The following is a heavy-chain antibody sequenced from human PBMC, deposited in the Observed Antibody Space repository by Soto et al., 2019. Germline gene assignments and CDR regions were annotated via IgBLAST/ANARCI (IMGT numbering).Heavy chain of an antibody. CDR2: ISSSGTGI. CDR3: ARAYSDAFDI. D-gene: IGHD2-15*01. CDR1: GFTFRYYY. Sequence: GGSLRLSCAASGFTFRYYYRTWIRQAPGKGLEWVSYISSSGTGIYYADSVKGRFTISRDNAKNSLYLQMSRLRAEDTAVYYCARAYSDAFDIWGQGTMVTVSS. V-gene: IGHV3-11*01. J-gene: IGHJ3*02.